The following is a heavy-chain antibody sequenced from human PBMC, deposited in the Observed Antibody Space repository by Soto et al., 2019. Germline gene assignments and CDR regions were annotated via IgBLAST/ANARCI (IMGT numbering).Heavy chain of an antibody. CDR1: GGSISSYY. CDR3: ARQGFGPLHGLVDV. Sequence: QVQLQESGPGLVKPSETLSLSCTVSGGSISSYYWRWFRQSPGKRMEWIGYVHHSWGSSYNPSLQSRVAISLGTSKSQFSLTVTSVTATDTAVYYCARQGFGPLHGLVDVWGQGTTVTVSS. J-gene: IGHJ6*02. V-gene: IGHV4-59*08. D-gene: IGHD3-10*01. CDR2: VHHSWGS.